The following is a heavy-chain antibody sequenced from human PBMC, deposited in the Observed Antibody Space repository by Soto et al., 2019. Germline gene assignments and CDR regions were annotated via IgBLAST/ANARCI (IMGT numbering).Heavy chain of an antibody. V-gene: IGHV4-59*01. CDR1: GGSISSYY. Sequence: QVQLQESGPGLVKPSETLSLTCTVSGGSISSYYWSWIRQPPGKGLEWIGYIYYSGSTNYNPSLKSRGTISVDTSKNQFSLKLSSVTAADTAVYYCARDMVRGARGYYYYYMDVWGKGTTVTVSS. J-gene: IGHJ6*03. D-gene: IGHD3-10*01. CDR2: IYYSGST. CDR3: ARDMVRGARGYYYYYMDV.